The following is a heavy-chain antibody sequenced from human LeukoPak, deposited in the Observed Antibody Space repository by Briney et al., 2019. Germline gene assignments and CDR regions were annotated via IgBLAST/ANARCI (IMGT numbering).Heavy chain of an antibody. Sequence: SETLSLTCTVSNYSISTDYYWGWIRQPPGKGLEWIGTMYHSGSTYYNPSLKSRVTISVDTSKNQFSLKLSSVTAADTAVYYCARRLLGYCSGGSCYSGYFQHWGQGTLVTVSS. V-gene: IGHV4-38-2*02. CDR3: ARRLLGYCSGGSCYSGYFQH. CDR2: MYHSGST. CDR1: NYSISTDYY. D-gene: IGHD2-15*01. J-gene: IGHJ1*01.